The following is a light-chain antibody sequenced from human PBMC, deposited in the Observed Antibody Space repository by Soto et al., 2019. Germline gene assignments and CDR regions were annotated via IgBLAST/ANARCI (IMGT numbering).Light chain of an antibody. CDR3: QQYNNWPLIT. Sequence: SCRASQSVSGNLAWYQQKPGQAPRLLIYGTSIRATGVPARFSGGGSGTELTLTISGLQSEDFAVYYCQQYNNWPLITFGQGTRLEIK. CDR2: GTS. CDR1: QSVSGN. V-gene: IGKV3-15*01. J-gene: IGKJ5*01.